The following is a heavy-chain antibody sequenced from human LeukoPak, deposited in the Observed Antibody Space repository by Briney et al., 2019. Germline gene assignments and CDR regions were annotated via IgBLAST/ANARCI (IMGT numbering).Heavy chain of an antibody. Sequence: PSETLSLTCTVSGGSISSGDYYWGWIRQYSGKGLEWIGYIYYSGITYYNPSLKRRVTISVDTSKNQFSLQLTSVTAAETAVYYCARRGGGRWFDPWGQGTLVTVSS. CDR2: IYYSGIT. J-gene: IGHJ5*02. D-gene: IGHD3-16*01. CDR1: GGSISSGDYY. V-gene: IGHV4-31*03. CDR3: ARRGGGRWFDP.